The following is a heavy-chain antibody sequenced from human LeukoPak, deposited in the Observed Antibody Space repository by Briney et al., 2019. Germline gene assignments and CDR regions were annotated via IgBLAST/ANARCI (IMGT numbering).Heavy chain of an antibody. J-gene: IGHJ4*02. Sequence: TGGSLRLSCAASGFTISSYAVSWVRQAPGKGLEWASGISGSGGSTYYADSVKGRFTISRDNSKNTLYLQMNSLRAEDTAVYYCAKDSPRGYSYGNFDYWGQGTLVTVSS. D-gene: IGHD5-18*01. CDR3: AKDSPRGYSYGNFDY. CDR1: GFTISSYA. CDR2: ISGSGGST. V-gene: IGHV3-23*01.